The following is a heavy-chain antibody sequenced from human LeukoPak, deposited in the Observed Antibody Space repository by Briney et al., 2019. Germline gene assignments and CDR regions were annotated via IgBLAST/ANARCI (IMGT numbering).Heavy chain of an antibody. Sequence: GEPLKISCKGSGYSFTSYWIGWVRQMPGKGLEWMGIIYPGDSDTRYSPSFQGQVTISADKSISTAYLQWSSLKASDTAMYYCARGRRDGYNSPYYFDYWGQGTLVTVSS. V-gene: IGHV5-51*01. J-gene: IGHJ4*02. CDR1: GYSFTSYW. CDR2: IYPGDSDT. D-gene: IGHD5-24*01. CDR3: ARGRRDGYNSPYYFDY.